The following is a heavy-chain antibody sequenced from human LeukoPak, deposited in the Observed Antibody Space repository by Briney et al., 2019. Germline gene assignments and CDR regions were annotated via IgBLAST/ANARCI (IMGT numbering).Heavy chain of an antibody. J-gene: IGHJ3*02. V-gene: IGHV3-7*01. D-gene: IGHD7-27*01. CDR3: ARDRVELGWGAFEI. CDR1: GFTFSSYA. CDR2: IKQDGSEK. Sequence: GGSLRLSCAASGFTFSSYAMHWVRQAPGKGLEWVANIKQDGSEKYYVDSVKGRFTISRDNAKNSLYLQMNSLRAEDTAVYYCARDRVELGWGAFEIWGQGTMVTVSS.